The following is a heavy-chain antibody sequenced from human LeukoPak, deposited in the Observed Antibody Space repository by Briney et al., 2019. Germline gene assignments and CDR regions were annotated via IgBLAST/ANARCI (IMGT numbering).Heavy chain of an antibody. CDR1: GYTFTDYY. D-gene: IGHD4-17*01. CDR3: ATGDSGDYLVLTY. J-gene: IGHJ4*02. Sequence: ASVKVSCKASGYTFTDYYMHWVRLAPGQGLEWMGWINPYSGDTNYAQKFQGRVTVTRDTSISTAYMELSRLRSDDTAVYYCATGDSGDYLVLTYWGQGTLVTVSS. V-gene: IGHV1-2*02. CDR2: INPYSGDT.